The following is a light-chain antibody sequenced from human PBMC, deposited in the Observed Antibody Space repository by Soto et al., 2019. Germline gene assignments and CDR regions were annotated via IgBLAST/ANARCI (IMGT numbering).Light chain of an antibody. CDR3: QQYGSSLFT. CDR2: GAS. J-gene: IGKJ3*01. Sequence: EIVLTQSPGTLSLSPGERATLSCRASQSVSSSYLAWYQQKPGQAPRLLIYGASSTATGIPDRFSGSGSGTDFTLTISRLEPEDFAVYYWQQYGSSLFTFGPGTKVDIK. CDR1: QSVSSSY. V-gene: IGKV3-20*01.